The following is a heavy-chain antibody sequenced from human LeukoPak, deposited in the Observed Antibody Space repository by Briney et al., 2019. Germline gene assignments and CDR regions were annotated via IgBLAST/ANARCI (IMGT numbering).Heavy chain of an antibody. CDR3: ASPRHHWRYFDY. J-gene: IGHJ4*02. CDR2: INHSGGT. Sequence: SETLSLTCAVYGGSLSGYYWSWIRQPPGKGLEWIGEINHSGGTNYNPSLKSRVTISVDTSKNQFSLKLSSVTAADTAVYYCASPRHHWRYFDYWGQGTLVTVSS. V-gene: IGHV4-34*01. CDR1: GGSLSGYY.